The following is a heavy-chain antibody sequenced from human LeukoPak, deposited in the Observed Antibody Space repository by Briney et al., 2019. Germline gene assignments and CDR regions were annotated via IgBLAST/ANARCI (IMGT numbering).Heavy chain of an antibody. CDR1: GFTFSSYS. CDR2: ISCIGGST. Sequence: GGSLRLSCAASGFTFSSYSMSWVRQAPGKGLEWVSVISCIGGSTYYADSVKGRFTLSRDNSKNTLYLQMNSLRADDTAVYYCANLPTPGYSSSWYVFGGNYWGQGTLVTVSS. CDR3: ANLPTPGYSSSWYVFGGNY. D-gene: IGHD6-13*01. V-gene: IGHV3-23*01. J-gene: IGHJ4*02.